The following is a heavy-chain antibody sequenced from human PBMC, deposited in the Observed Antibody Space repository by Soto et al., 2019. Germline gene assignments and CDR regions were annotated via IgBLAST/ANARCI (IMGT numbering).Heavy chain of an antibody. D-gene: IGHD6-13*01. CDR1: GDSINNYY. V-gene: IGHV4-59*01. J-gene: IGHJ4*02. CDR2: IYYTGST. CDR3: AKYRRTEAEGFLLYD. Sequence: KPSETLSLTCTVSGDSINNYYWSWIRQPPGKRLDWIGYIYYTGSTPYNPSLESRLTMSVDTSKNQFSLKLNSVNAADTAVYYCAKYRRTEAEGFLLYDWGRGRLLTVSS.